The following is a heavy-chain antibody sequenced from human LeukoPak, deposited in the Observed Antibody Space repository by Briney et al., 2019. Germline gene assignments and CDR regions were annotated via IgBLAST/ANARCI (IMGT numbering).Heavy chain of an antibody. CDR3: ARNFRAYSGYDYGY. Sequence: SGPALVKPTQTLTLTCTFSGFSLSIGGMSVTWIRQPPGKALEWLARIDSDDDKYYSSSLKTRLTISKDTSKNQVVLTMTNMDPVDTATYYCARNFRAYSGYDYGYWGQGTLVTVSS. CDR2: IDSDDDK. CDR1: GFSLSIGGMS. V-gene: IGHV2-70*11. D-gene: IGHD5-12*01. J-gene: IGHJ4*02.